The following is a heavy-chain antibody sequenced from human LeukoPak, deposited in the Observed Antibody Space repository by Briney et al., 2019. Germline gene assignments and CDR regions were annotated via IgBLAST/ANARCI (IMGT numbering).Heavy chain of an antibody. CDR2: INHSGST. V-gene: IGHV4-34*01. J-gene: IGHJ4*02. D-gene: IGHD3-22*01. CDR3: ARIPTGVPDSSGYYYRAHFDY. CDR1: GGSFSGYY. Sequence: PSETLSLTCAVYGGSFSGYYWSWIRQPPGKGLEWIGEINHSGSTNYNPSLKSRVTISVDTSKNQFSLKLSSVTAADTAVYYCARIPTGVPDSSGYYYRAHFDYWGQGTLVTVSS.